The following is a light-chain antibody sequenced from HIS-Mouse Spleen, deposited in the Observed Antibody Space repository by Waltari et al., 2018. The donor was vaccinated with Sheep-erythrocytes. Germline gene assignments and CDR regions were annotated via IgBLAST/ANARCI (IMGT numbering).Light chain of an antibody. CDR3: SSYAGSNNWV. V-gene: IGLV2-8*01. CDR1: SSDVGGYNY. Sequence: QSALTQPPSASGSPGQSVTISCTVTSSDVGGYNYVSWYQQHPGKAPKLMIYEVSKRPSGVPDRVSGSKSGNTASLTVSGLQAEDEADYYCSSYAGSNNWVFGGGTKLTVL. CDR2: EVS. J-gene: IGLJ3*02.